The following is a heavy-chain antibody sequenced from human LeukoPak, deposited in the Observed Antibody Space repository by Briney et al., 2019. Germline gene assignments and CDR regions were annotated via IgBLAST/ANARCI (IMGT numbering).Heavy chain of an antibody. CDR1: GGSTDGRSYN. D-gene: IGHD2-15*01. CDR3: ARFVSIRGGIHLNYFDS. V-gene: IGHV4-39*01. Sequence: PSETLSLTCAVSGGSTDGRSYNWGWVRQPPGKGLEWIGSIYDSLSAYYNPSLKSRVTISIDMSKKQFSLNLNSATAADSAVYYCARFVSIRGGIHLNYFDSWGQGRLVTVSS. CDR2: IYDSLSA. J-gene: IGHJ4*02.